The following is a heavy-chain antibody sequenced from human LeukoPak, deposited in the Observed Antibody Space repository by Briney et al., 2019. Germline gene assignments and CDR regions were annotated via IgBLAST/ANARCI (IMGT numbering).Heavy chain of an antibody. V-gene: IGHV1-18*04. CDR3: ARTQNYYDSSGYDYFAY. J-gene: IGHJ4*02. CDR2: INPKNGGT. D-gene: IGHD3-22*01. CDR1: GYTFPGHH. Sequence: ASVNVSCKASGYTFPGHHIHWVRQAPGQGLEWMGWINPKNGGTNYAQKLQGRVTMTTDTSTSTAYTELRSLRSADTAVSYCARTQNYYDSSGYDYFAYWGQGTLVTVYS.